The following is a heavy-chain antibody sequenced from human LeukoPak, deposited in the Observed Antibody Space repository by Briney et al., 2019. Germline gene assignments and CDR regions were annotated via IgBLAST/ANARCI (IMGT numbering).Heavy chain of an antibody. CDR2: IYYSGST. J-gene: IGHJ4*02. Sequence: SETLSLTCTVSGGSISSSSYYWGWIRQPPGKGLEWIGSIYYSGSTYYNPSLKSRVTISVDTSKNQISLKLSSVTAADTAVYYCARGGTYYYDSSGYYWGQGTLVTVSS. V-gene: IGHV4-39*07. CDR1: GGSISSSSYY. CDR3: ARGGTYYYDSSGYY. D-gene: IGHD3-22*01.